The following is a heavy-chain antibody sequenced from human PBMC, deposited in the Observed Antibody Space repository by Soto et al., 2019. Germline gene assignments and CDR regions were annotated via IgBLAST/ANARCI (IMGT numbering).Heavy chain of an antibody. V-gene: IGHV4-31*03. J-gene: IGHJ6*02. CDR2: ISYNGNT. CDR1: GVSISSVNYY. Sequence: QVQLQESGPGLVKSSQTLSFICTVSGVSISSVNYYWSWIRQHPGKGLEWIGYISYNGNTYYNPSLESRLNISLDTSKNQFFLRLNSVTSADTAVYYCARDSTWAGTATDVWGQGTTVTVSS. CDR3: ARDSTWAGTATDV. D-gene: IGHD6-19*01.